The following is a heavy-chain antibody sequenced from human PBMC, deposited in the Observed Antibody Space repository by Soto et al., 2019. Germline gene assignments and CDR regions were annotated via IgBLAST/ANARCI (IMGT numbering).Heavy chain of an antibody. CDR2: ISWDGGST. J-gene: IGHJ4*02. CDR1: GFTFDDYT. Sequence: GGSLRLSCAASGFTFDDYTMHWVRQAPGKGLEWVSLISWDGGSTYYADSVKGRFTISRDNSKNSLYLQMNSLRTEDTALYYCAKDIRVGATKWRRGSKTDGVFDYWGQGTLVTVSS. D-gene: IGHD1-26*01. CDR3: AKDIRVGATKWRRGSKTDGVFDY. V-gene: IGHV3-43*01.